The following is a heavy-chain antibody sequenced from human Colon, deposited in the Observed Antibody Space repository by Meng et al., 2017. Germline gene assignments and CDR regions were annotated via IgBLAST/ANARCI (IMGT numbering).Heavy chain of an antibody. Sequence: GESLKISCAASGFTFSSYAMSWVRQSPGKGLEWVSSIKSGGDKTYFADSVKGRFTISRDNSKNTVFLQMNSLRAEDTAIYYCAKTGWRSSGYYCFGGWGQGTLVTVSS. CDR2: IKSGGDKT. D-gene: IGHD3-22*01. J-gene: IGHJ4*02. CDR1: GFTFSSYA. CDR3: AKTGWRSSGYYCFGG. V-gene: IGHV3-23*01.